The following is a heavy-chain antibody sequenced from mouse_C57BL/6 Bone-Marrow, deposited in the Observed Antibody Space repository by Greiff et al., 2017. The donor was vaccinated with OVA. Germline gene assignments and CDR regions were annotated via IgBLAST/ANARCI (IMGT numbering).Heavy chain of an antibody. CDR1: GYTFTSYW. CDR3: ARAHYGNPFAY. Sequence: VQLQQPGAELVRPGSSVKLSCKASGYTFTSYWMDWVKQRPGQGLEWIGNIYPSDSETHYNQKFKDKATLTVDKSSSTAYMQLSSLTSEASAVYYCARAHYGNPFAYWGQGTLVTVSA. V-gene: IGHV1-61*01. J-gene: IGHJ3*01. D-gene: IGHD2-1*01. CDR2: IYPSDSET.